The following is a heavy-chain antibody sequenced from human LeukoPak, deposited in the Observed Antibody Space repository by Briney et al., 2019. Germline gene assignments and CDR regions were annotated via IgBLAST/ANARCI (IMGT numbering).Heavy chain of an antibody. J-gene: IGHJ4*02. CDR3: ARAPVTSCRGAFCYPFDY. V-gene: IGHV3-23*01. Sequence: GGSLRLSCAASGFSLSSYAMSWVRQGPGKGLEWVAATSSSDPGTYHADSVRGRFTISRDNSKNTLYLQMNRLRVEDAAVYYCARAPVTSCRGAFCYPFDYWGQGTLVTVSS. CDR2: TSSSDPGT. CDR1: GFSLSSYA. D-gene: IGHD2-15*01.